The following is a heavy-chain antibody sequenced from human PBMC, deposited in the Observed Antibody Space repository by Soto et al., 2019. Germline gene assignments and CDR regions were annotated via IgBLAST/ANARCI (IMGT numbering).Heavy chain of an antibody. D-gene: IGHD6-13*01. V-gene: IGHV3-7*05. CDR1: GLTFSDFW. CDR3: GRGGSWGSED. Sequence: EVQLVESGGGLVQPGGSLRLSCAASGLTFSDFWMRWVRQAPGKGLEWVANIKEDGSEKYYVDSVKGRFTISRNNAQNSLDLQMNSLRAEDTAVYYCGRGGSWGSEDCGPGTLVTVSS. J-gene: IGHJ4*02. CDR2: IKEDGSEK.